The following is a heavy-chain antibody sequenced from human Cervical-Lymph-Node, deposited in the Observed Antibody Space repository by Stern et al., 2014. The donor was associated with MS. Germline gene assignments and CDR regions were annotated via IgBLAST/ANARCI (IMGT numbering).Heavy chain of an antibody. CDR2: IYSSGST. CDR1: GSTFTDYY. CDR3: ARGGRMASMFY. V-gene: IGHV4-59*01. Sequence: QLQLQESGPGLVKPSETLSLTCNVSGSTFTDYYWSWIRQPPGKGLEWIGYIYSSGSTNYSPSLKSRVTISIETNKSQFSLNQQSVTAADTAVYYCARGGRMASMFYWGQGTLVTVSS. J-gene: IGHJ4*02. D-gene: IGHD5-24*01.